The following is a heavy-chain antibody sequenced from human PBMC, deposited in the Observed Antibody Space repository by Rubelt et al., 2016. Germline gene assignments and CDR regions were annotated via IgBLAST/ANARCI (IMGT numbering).Heavy chain of an antibody. J-gene: IGHJ4*02. Sequence: QVQLVQSGAEVKKPGASVKVSCKVSGYTLTELSMHWVRQAPGKGLEWMGGFDPEDGETIYAQKFQGRVPMTEDTSTATAYMGLSSLRSEDTAVYYCATGIVVVPAHVPSRDYWGQGTLVTVSS. CDR2: FDPEDGET. CDR1: GYTLTELS. D-gene: IGHD2-2*01. V-gene: IGHV1-24*01. CDR3: ATGIVVVPAHVPSRDY.